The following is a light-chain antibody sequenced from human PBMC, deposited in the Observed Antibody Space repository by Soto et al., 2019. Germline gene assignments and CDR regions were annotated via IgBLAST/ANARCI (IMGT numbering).Light chain of an antibody. CDR3: QQYSDWPT. CDR1: QSISTS. J-gene: IGKJ1*01. Sequence: EIVMTQSPATLSVSPGERVTPSGRASQSISTSLAWYQQKPGQAPRLPMYGASTRATNIPARFSGSGSGTDFTLTISSLQSEDCSVYFCQQYSDWPTFGQGTKV. CDR2: GAS. V-gene: IGKV3-15*01.